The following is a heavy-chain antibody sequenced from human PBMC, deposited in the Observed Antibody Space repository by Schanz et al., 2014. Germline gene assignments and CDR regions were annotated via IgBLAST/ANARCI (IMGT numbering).Heavy chain of an antibody. V-gene: IGHV3-23*01. J-gene: IGHJ4*02. D-gene: IGHD3-10*01. CDR1: GFSFSSYA. CDR2: IGVDGTTT. Sequence: EVQLLESGGGLVEPGGSLRLSCAASGFSFSSYAMGWVRQARGKGLEWVSVIGVDGTTTYYADSVKGRFTISRDNSKNTLYLQMNSLRPEDTAVYYCAKYRGYYRVSGSYRELEYWGQGTLVTVSS. CDR3: AKYRGYYRVSGSYRELEY.